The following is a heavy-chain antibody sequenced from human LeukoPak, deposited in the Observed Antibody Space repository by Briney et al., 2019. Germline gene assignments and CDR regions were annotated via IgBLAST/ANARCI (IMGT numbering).Heavy chain of an antibody. Sequence: GGSLRLSCAASGFTFSSYWMSWVRQAPGKGLEWVANIKQDGSEKYYVDSVKGRFTISRDNAKNSLYLQMNSLRAEDTAVYYCARETSLFLGGYFDYWGQGTLVTVSS. CDR1: GFTFSSYW. D-gene: IGHD3-22*01. J-gene: IGHJ4*02. CDR3: ARETSLFLGGYFDY. V-gene: IGHV3-7*01. CDR2: IKQDGSEK.